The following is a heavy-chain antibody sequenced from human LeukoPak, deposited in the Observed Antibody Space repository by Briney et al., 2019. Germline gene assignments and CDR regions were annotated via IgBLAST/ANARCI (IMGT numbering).Heavy chain of an antibody. V-gene: IGHV1-69*13. J-gene: IGHJ4*02. Sequence: ASVKVSCKASGGTFSSYAISWVRQAPGQGLEWMGGIIPIFGTANYAQKFQGRVTITADESTSTAYMELISLRSEDTAVYYCARDLSRGFSDYWGQGTLVTVSS. CDR3: ARDLSRGFSDY. D-gene: IGHD3-10*01. CDR1: GGTFSSYA. CDR2: IIPIFGTA.